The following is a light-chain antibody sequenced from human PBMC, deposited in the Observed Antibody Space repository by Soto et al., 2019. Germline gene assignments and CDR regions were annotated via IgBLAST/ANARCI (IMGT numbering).Light chain of an antibody. Sequence: DIQMTQSPYTLSASAGDRVSITCRASQSISRQLAWYQQKPGKAPNLLIYQASNLETGDPSRFTGSGSGTEFTLTISSLQPDDLATYYCLQYQSYWTFGQGTKVEVK. V-gene: IGKV1-5*03. CDR1: QSISRQ. J-gene: IGKJ1*01. CDR2: QAS. CDR3: LQYQSYWT.